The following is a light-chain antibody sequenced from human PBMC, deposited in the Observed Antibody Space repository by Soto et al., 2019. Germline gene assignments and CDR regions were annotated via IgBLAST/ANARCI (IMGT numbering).Light chain of an antibody. J-gene: IGLJ1*01. CDR3: NSYAGSPYV. Sequence: QSALTQPPSASGSPGQSVTISCTGTSSDVGGNNYVSWYQQHPGKAPKLMIYEVNKRPSGVPDSFSGSKSGNTTSLTVSGLQAEDEADYYCNSYAGSPYVFGTGTKHRP. V-gene: IGLV2-8*01. CDR1: SSDVGGNNY. CDR2: EVN.